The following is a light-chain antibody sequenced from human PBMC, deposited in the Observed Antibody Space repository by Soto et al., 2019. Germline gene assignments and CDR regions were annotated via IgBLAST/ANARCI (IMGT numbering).Light chain of an antibody. J-gene: IGKJ4*01. CDR2: GAS. Sequence: EIVMTQSPATLSVSPGERATLSCRASQSVSLNLAWYQQKPCQAPRLLIYGASTRATGIPARFSGSGSGTEFTLTISNVQSEDFALYHCQQYNNWPPLTFGGGTKVEIK. V-gene: IGKV3-15*01. CDR1: QSVSLN. CDR3: QQYNNWPPLT.